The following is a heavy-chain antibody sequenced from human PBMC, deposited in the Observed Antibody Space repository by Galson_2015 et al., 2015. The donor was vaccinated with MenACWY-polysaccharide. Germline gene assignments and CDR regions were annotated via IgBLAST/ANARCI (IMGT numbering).Heavy chain of an antibody. V-gene: IGHV3-30*03. D-gene: IGHD4-17*01. CDR3: ATVTGDYARGSLDN. CDR2: ISYDGIHK. J-gene: IGHJ4*02. Sequence: SLRLSCAASGFTFTASGMHWVRQAPGKGLEWVAVISYDGIHKHYTSSVRGRFTISRDNSKNTLYLQINSLRAEDTAVYYCATVTGDYARGSLDNWGQGTLVTVSS. CDR1: GFTFTASG.